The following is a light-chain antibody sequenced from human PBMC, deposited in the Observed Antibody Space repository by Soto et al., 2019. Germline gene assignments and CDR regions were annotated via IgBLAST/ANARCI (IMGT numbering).Light chain of an antibody. J-gene: IGKJ5*01. CDR2: AAS. CDR1: ERINTY. V-gene: IGKV1-39*01. CDR3: QQSYSTLRIT. Sequence: DIQMTQSPSSVSASVGDRVTITCRASERINTYLAWYQQQPGKAPKLLIYAASSLQSGVPSRFSGSGSGTDFTLTISSLQPEDFATYYCQQSYSTLRITFGQGTRLEI.